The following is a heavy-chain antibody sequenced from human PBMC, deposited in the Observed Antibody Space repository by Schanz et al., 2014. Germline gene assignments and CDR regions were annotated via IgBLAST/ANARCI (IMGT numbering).Heavy chain of an antibody. D-gene: IGHD2-8*01. CDR1: GYSLNTSDW. CDR3: ASKGLTTDAFDI. J-gene: IGHJ3*02. V-gene: IGHV4-28*07. Sequence: QVQLQESGPGLVKPSDTLSLTCAVSGYSLNTSDWWGWIRQPPGKGLEWIGYIYYSGSTYYNPSLKSRVTLSGDTSKNQFSLKLRSVTAVDTAVYYCASKGLTTDAFDIWGQGTMVTVSS. CDR2: IYYSGST.